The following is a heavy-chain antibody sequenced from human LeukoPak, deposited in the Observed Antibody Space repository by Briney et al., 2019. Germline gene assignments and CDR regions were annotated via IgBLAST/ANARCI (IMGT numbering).Heavy chain of an antibody. CDR1: GYTFTSYA. V-gene: IGHV1-3*01. CDR3: ARAPRGNSGYCSSTSCTDHRYNWFDP. CDR2: INAGNGNT. D-gene: IGHD2-2*01. J-gene: IGHJ5*02. Sequence: EASVKVPCKASGYTFTSYAMHWVRQAPGQRLEWMGWINAGNGNTKYSQKFQGRVTITRDTSASTAYMEVSSLRSEDTAVYYCARAPRGNSGYCSSTSCTDHRYNWFDPWGQGTLVTVSS.